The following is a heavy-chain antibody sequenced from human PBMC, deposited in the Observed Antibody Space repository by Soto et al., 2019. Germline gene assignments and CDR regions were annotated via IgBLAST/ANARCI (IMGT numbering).Heavy chain of an antibody. CDR1: GFTYSTYT. J-gene: IGHJ4*02. Sequence: GGSLRLSCAASGFTYSTYTMHWVRQAPGKGLEWVAVISYDGNNKFYADSVKGRFTISRDSTKHTLYLQMNSLRAEDTAVYHCARGDYHPTYYFDYWGQGTLVTVSS. D-gene: IGHD3-10*01. CDR3: ARGDYHPTYYFDY. CDR2: ISYDGNNK. V-gene: IGHV3-30-3*01.